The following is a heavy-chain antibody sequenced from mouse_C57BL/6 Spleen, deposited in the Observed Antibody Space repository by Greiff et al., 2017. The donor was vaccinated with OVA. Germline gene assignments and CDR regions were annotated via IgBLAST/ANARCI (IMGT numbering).Heavy chain of an antibody. D-gene: IGHD6-1*01. Sequence: EVKVEESGAGLVKPGGSLKLSCAASGFTFSSYAMSWVRQTPEKRLEWVAYISSGGDYIYYADTVKGRFTISRDNARNTLYLQMSSLKSEDTAMYYCTRKLAGEGLAWFAYWGQETLVTVSA. V-gene: IGHV5-9-1*02. CDR2: ISSGGDYI. CDR1: GFTFSSYA. J-gene: IGHJ3*01. CDR3: TRKLAGEGLAWFAY.